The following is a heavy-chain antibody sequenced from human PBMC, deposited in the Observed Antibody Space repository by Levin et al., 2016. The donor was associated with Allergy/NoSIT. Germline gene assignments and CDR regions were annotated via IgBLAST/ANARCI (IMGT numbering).Heavy chain of an antibody. CDR1: GFTFSNYS. CDR3: AKDRETGTSYVYHFYGMDV. Sequence: GESLKISCAASGFTFSNYSMSWVRQAPGKGLEWVSVISGSGGSTFYADSVKGRFTISRDNSKNTLYLQMNSLRVEDTAVYYCAKDRETGTSYVYHFYGMDVWGQGTTVTVS. V-gene: IGHV3-23*01. D-gene: IGHD1-26*01. CDR2: ISGSGGST. J-gene: IGHJ6*02.